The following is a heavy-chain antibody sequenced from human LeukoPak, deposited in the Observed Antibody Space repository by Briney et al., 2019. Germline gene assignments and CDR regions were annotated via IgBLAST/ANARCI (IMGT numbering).Heavy chain of an antibody. Sequence: PSETLSLTCAVSGGSISSNNWWNWVRQPPGKGLEWIGEIYHSGSANYNTFLKSRVTISVDKSKNQFSLKLNSVTAADTAVYYCARDLGSSGPGGYWGQGTLVTVSS. J-gene: IGHJ4*02. D-gene: IGHD3-22*01. CDR3: ARDLGSSGPGGY. CDR2: IYHSGSA. V-gene: IGHV4-4*02. CDR1: GGSISSNNW.